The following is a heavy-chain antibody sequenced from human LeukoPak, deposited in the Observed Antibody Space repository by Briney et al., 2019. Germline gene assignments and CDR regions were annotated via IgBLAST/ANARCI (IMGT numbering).Heavy chain of an antibody. V-gene: IGHV3-30*04. CDR3: AKDRGDGYTRNFDS. CDR1: GLAFSNFA. D-gene: IGHD5-24*01. Sequence: GGSLRLSCAASGLAFSNFAMSWVRQAPGKGLEWVAVISYDGSNKYYADSVKGRFTISRDNSKNTLYLQVNSLRAEDTAVYYCAKDRGDGYTRNFDSWGQGTLVTVSS. CDR2: ISYDGSNK. J-gene: IGHJ4*02.